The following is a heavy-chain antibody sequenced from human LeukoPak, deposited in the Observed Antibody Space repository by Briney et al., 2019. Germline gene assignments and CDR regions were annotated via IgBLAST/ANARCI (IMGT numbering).Heavy chain of an antibody. Sequence: GGSLRLSCAASGFTFSSYAMSWVRQAPGKGLEWVSGISAGGGSTYYADSVKGRFTISRDSSKNTLYLQMNSLRVEDTAVYYCAKDLGQVGPAGKFDYWGQGTLVTVSS. CDR1: GFTFSSYA. J-gene: IGHJ4*02. CDR3: AKDLGQVGPAGKFDY. CDR2: ISAGGGST. V-gene: IGHV3-23*01. D-gene: IGHD2-2*01.